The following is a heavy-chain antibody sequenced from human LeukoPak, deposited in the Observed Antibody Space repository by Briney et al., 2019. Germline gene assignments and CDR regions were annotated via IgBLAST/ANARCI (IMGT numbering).Heavy chain of an antibody. CDR1: GFTFDDYA. CDR3: AKTVGSGYGYVDY. CDR2: ISGSGAST. Sequence: GESLKISCAASGFTFDDYAMHWVRQAPGKGLEWVSRISGSGASTYYADSVKGRFTISRDNSKNTLYLQMNRLRAEDTAVYDCAKTVGSGYGYVDYWGQGTLVTVSS. J-gene: IGHJ4*02. V-gene: IGHV3-23*01. D-gene: IGHD5-18*01.